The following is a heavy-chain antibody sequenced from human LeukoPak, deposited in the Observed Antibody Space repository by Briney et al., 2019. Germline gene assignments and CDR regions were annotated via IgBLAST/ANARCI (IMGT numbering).Heavy chain of an antibody. D-gene: IGHD3-10*01. J-gene: IGHJ4*02. CDR1: GFTFSSYW. V-gene: IGHV3-74*01. Sequence: QAGGSLSLFCAASGFTFSSYWMHWVRQAPGKGLVWVLRINSDGSTTTYADSVKGLFTISRDNAKNTLYVQMNSLRTEDTAVYYCVSFGSGRPYWGQGTLVTVSS. CDR2: INSDGSTT. CDR3: VSFGSGRPY.